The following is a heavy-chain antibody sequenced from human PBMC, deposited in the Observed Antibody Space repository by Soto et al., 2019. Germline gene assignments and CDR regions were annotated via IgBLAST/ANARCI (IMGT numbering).Heavy chain of an antibody. CDR1: GFTFSDYH. V-gene: IGHV3-11*01. Sequence: QAQLVESGGGVVRPGGSLRLSCVVSGFTFSDYHMSWVRQAPGKGPEWITAMSGSGSTIFYAETVKGRFTISRDNAKNSLYLQMNSLRDEDTALYFCARDPAYCGGDCLGALDLWGPGTMVTVSS. CDR3: ARDPAYCGGDCLGALDL. CDR2: MSGSGSTI. J-gene: IGHJ3*01. D-gene: IGHD2-21*02.